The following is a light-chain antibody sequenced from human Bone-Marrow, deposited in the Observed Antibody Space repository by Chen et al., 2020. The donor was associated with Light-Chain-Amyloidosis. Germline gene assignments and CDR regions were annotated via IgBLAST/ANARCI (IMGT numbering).Light chain of an antibody. J-gene: IGLJ3*02. Sequence: ALTKHTSPSAAPAQTARHPCGGNNIGSTSVHWYQQTPGQAPLLVVYDDSDRPSGIPERLSGSNSGNTATLTISRVEAGDEADYYCQVWDRSSDRPVFGGGTKLTVL. CDR2: DDS. V-gene: IGLV3-21*02. CDR1: NIGSTS. CDR3: QVWDRSSDRPV.